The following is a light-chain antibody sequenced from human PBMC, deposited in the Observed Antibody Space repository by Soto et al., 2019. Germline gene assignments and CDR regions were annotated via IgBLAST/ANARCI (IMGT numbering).Light chain of an antibody. CDR2: DVN. J-gene: IGLJ2*01. Sequence: QSALTQPASVSGSPGQSIAISCTGTASDVGGYGNLSWYQQHPGRAPKLIIYDVNYRPSGVSDRFSASKSGNTASLTISGLQSEDEADYYCSSYTTNITPVVFGGGTKLTVL. V-gene: IGLV2-14*03. CDR1: ASDVGGYGN. CDR3: SSYTTNITPVV.